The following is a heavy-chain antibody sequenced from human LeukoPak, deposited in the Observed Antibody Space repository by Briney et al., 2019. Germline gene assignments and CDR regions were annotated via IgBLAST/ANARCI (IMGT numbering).Heavy chain of an antibody. D-gene: IGHD6-13*01. CDR3: ARGGFNNAWYVFDY. CDR2: IYYSGST. CDR1: GGSISSYY. V-gene: IGHV4-59*01. Sequence: PSETLSLTCTVSGGSISSYYWSWIRQPPGKGLEWIGYIYYSGSTNYNPSLRSRVTMSVDTSKNQFSLKLTSVTAADTAVYYCARGGFNNAWYVFDYWGQGPLVTVSS. J-gene: IGHJ4*02.